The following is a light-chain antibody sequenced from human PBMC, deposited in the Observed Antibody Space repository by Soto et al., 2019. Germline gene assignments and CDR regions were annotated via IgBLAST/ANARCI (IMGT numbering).Light chain of an antibody. CDR1: QSISSS. V-gene: IGKV1-5*01. J-gene: IGKJ4*01. CDR3: QHFNSYSVA. CDR2: DAS. Sequence: DIQMTKCQSTLTESLGDRVTITGVASQSISSSLAWYQQKPGKAPKLLIYDASTLQSGVPSRFSGSGSGTEFTLTISSLQPDDFATYYCQHFNSYSVAFGEGTKVDI.